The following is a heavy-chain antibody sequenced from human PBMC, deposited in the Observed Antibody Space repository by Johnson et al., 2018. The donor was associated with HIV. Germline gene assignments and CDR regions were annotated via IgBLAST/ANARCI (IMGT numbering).Heavy chain of an antibody. D-gene: IGHD5-24*01. CDR3: CRVGPPQYDAFDK. Sequence: VLLVESGGGLVQPGGSLRLSCAASGFTFNDYAMHWVRQGPGKGLEWVSIFYHGGCTYHADSVKGRFTISRDNSNNTVYLQMNSLKTEDSAVYYCCRVGPPQYDAFDKWGQGTMVTVSS. V-gene: IGHV3-66*01. CDR2: FYHGGCT. CDR1: GFTFNDYA. J-gene: IGHJ3*02.